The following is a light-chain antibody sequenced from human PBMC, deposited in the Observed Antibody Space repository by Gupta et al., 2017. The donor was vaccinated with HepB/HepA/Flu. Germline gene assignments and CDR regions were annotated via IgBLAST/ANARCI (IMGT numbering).Light chain of an antibody. J-gene: IGKJ1*01. CDR3: QQYYTTLWT. Sequence: DIVMTQSPESLAVSVGERATLNCKSSQSVLNRSNNKNYLAWYQQKPGQPPKLLIYWASTRGSGVPVRFSGSGSGTDFTLTISSLQAEDVAVYYCQQYYTTLWTFGQGTKVEIK. CDR1: QSVLNRSNNKNY. CDR2: WAS. V-gene: IGKV4-1*01.